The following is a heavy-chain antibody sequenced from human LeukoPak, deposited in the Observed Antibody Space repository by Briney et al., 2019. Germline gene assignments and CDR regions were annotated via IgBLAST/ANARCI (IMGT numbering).Heavy chain of an antibody. J-gene: IGHJ4*02. CDR3: ARGTSYSGSLDY. CDR2: ISYDGSNK. Sequence: GGSLRLSCAASGFTFSSYGMHWVRQAPGKGLEWVAVISYDGSNKYYADSVKGRFTISRDNSKNTLYLQMNSLRTEDTAVYYCARGTSYSGSLDYWGQGTLVTVSS. CDR1: GFTFSSYG. V-gene: IGHV3-30*03. D-gene: IGHD1-26*01.